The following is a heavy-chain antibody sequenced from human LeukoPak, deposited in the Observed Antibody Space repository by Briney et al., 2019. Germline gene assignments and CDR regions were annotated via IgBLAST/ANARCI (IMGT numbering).Heavy chain of an antibody. CDR2: IDPSDSYT. Sequence: GESLRISCKGSGYSFTSYWISWVRQMPGKGVEWMGRIDPSDSYTNYSPSFQGHVTISADKSITTAYLQWSSLKASDTAMYYCARVDTAMAKYYYGMDVWGQGTTVTVSS. V-gene: IGHV5-10-1*01. CDR3: ARVDTAMAKYYYGMDV. D-gene: IGHD5-18*01. CDR1: GYSFTSYW. J-gene: IGHJ6*02.